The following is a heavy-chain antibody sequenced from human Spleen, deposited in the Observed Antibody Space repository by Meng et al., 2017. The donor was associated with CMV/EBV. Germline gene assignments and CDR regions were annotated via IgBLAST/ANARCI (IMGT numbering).Heavy chain of an antibody. CDR1: GFTFSDYT. V-gene: IGHV3-49*04. CDR2: IRSKVYGETI. Sequence: GESLKISCSASGFTFSDYTVSWVRQAPGKGLEWVALIRSKVYGETIKYAASVKGRFTISRDDFRSIAYLQMNSLKTEDTAVYYCTTMVYTSHFDYWGQGTPVTVSS. CDR3: TTMVYTSHFDY. D-gene: IGHD3-16*01. J-gene: IGHJ4*02.